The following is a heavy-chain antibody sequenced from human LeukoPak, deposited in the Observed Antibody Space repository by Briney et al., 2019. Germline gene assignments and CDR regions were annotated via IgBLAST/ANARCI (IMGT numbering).Heavy chain of an antibody. CDR2: VYFNGNT. Sequence: SETLSLTCGVYDESFSGYYWSWIRQPPGKGLEWIGSVYFNGNTYYNPSLKSRVTISVDRSKNQFSLNLNSVTAADTAVYYCARYGLLGLSEINAFDIWGQGTMVTVSS. D-gene: IGHD2-2*01. V-gene: IGHV4-34*01. J-gene: IGHJ3*02. CDR3: ARYGLLGLSEINAFDI. CDR1: DESFSGYY.